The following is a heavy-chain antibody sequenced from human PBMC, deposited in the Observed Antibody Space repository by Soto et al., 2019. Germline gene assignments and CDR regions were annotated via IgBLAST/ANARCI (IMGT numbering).Heavy chain of an antibody. V-gene: IGHV4-39*01. Sequence: PSETLSLTCTVSGGSFGSSAYYWGWIRRAPGKGLEWIGSINSSGSTFSNPSLKSRVTLSVDTSKNQFSLKLTSVTAADTALYYRSRRAPEGFDPWGQGTMVTVYS. CDR2: INSSGST. CDR1: GGSFGSSAYY. CDR3: SRRAPEGFDP. J-gene: IGHJ5*02.